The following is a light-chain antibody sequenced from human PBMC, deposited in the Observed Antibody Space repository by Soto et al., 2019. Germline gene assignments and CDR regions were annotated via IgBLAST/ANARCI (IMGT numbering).Light chain of an antibody. CDR3: QQYGGSPPT. Sequence: EIALTQSPGTLSLSPGERATLSCRASQSVSSSYLAWYQQKPGQAPRLLICAASSRATGIPDRFSGSGSGTDFTLTISRLEPEDFAVYYCQQYGGSPPTFGQGTKVEIK. CDR2: AAS. V-gene: IGKV3-20*01. CDR1: QSVSSSY. J-gene: IGKJ1*01.